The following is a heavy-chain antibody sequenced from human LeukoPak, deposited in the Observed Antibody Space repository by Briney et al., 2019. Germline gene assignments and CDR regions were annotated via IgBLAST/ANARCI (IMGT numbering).Heavy chain of an antibody. CDR1: GGTFSSYA. D-gene: IGHD3-3*01. CDR3: ARDSNYDFSPTDPYYYYYMDV. V-gene: IGHV1-69*04. CDR2: IIPILGIA. Sequence: GASVKVSCKASGGTFSSYAISWVRQAPGQGLEWMGRIIPILGIANYAQEFQGRVTITADKSTSTAYMELSSLRSEGTAVYYCARDSNYDFSPTDPYYYYYMDVWGKGTTVIVSS. J-gene: IGHJ6*03.